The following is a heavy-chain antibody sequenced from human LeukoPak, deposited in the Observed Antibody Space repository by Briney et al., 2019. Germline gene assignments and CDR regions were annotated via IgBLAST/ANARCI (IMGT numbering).Heavy chain of an antibody. CDR2: INPSGGST. J-gene: IGHJ4*02. CDR3: ARDPGYYDSSGYYVPYDFDY. D-gene: IGHD3-22*01. Sequence: ASVKVSCKESGYTFTSYYMHWVRQAPGQGLEWMGIINPSGGSTSYAQKFQGRVTMTRDTSTSTVYMELSSLRSEDTAVYYCARDPGYYDSSGYYVPYDFDYWGQGTLVTVSS. CDR1: GYTFTSYY. V-gene: IGHV1-46*01.